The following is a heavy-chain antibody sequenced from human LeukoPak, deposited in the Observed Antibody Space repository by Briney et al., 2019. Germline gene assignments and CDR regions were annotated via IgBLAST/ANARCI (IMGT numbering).Heavy chain of an antibody. D-gene: IGHD6-19*01. V-gene: IGHV4-39*07. J-gene: IGHJ3*02. CDR3: ARDKIDSSGWYDAFDI. Sequence: SETLSLTCTVSGGSISSSSYYWGWIRQPPGKGLEWIGSIYYSGSTYYNPSLKSRVTISVDTSKNQFSLKLSSVTAADTAVYYCARDKIDSSGWYDAFDIWGQGTMVTVSS. CDR1: GGSISSSSYY. CDR2: IYYSGST.